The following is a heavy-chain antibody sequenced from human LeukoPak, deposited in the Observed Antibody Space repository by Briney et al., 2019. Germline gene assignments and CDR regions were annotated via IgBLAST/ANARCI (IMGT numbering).Heavy chain of an antibody. CDR1: GGSISSSSYY. CDR3: ARIRGYYGGNSAFDC. D-gene: IGHD4-23*01. Sequence: SETLSLTCTVSGGSISSSSYYWGWIRQPPGKGLEWIGSIYYSGSTYYNPSLKSRVTISVDTSKNQFSLKLSSVTAADTAVYYCARIRGYYGGNSAFDCWGQGTLVTVSS. J-gene: IGHJ4*02. CDR2: IYYSGST. V-gene: IGHV4-39*07.